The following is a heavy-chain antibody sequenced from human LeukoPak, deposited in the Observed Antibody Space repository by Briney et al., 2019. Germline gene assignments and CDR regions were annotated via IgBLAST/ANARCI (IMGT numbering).Heavy chain of an antibody. J-gene: IGHJ4*02. D-gene: IGHD2-2*01. Sequence: ASVKVSCKASGYIFTRYGISWVRQAPGQGLEWMGWISPYNANTKYAQKSQGRVTMTRNTSISTAYMELSSLRSEDTAVYYCARVGYCSSTSCYEYLDYWGQGTLVTVSS. CDR2: ISPYNANT. V-gene: IGHV1-18*01. CDR3: ARVGYCSSTSCYEYLDY. CDR1: GYIFTRYG.